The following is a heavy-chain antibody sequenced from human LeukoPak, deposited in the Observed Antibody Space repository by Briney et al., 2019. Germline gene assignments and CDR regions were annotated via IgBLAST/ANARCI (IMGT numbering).Heavy chain of an antibody. Sequence: SETLSLTCAVYGGFISGHYWSWIRQPPGKGLEWIGEINNSGITSYNSSLMGRVIISVDTSKNQFSLKLSSVTAADTAVYYCARTHYDILTGSHFDYWGQGTLVTVSS. J-gene: IGHJ4*02. D-gene: IGHD3-9*01. CDR1: GGFISGHY. CDR2: INNSGIT. CDR3: ARTHYDILTGSHFDY. V-gene: IGHV4-34*01.